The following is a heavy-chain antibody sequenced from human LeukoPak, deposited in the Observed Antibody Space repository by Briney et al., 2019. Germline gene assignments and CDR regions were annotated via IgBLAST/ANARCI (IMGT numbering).Heavy chain of an antibody. D-gene: IGHD6-6*01. CDR3: ARAIGIAAPFDP. J-gene: IGHJ5*02. V-gene: IGHV4-34*01. CDR2: INHSGST. Sequence: SETLSLTCGVYGGSFSGYYWSWIRQPPGKGLEWIGEINHSGSTNYNPSLKSRVTISVDTSMNHFSLKLSSVTAADTAVYYCARAIGIAAPFDPWGQGTLVTVSS. CDR1: GGSFSGYY.